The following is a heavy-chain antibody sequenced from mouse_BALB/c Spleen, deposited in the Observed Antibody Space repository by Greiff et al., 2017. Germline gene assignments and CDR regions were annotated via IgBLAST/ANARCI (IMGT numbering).Heavy chain of an antibody. CDR2: ISDGGSYT. D-gene: IGHD4-1*01. J-gene: IGHJ3*01. CDR3: AIDLTGFSWFAY. V-gene: IGHV5-4*02. Sequence: EVKLVESGGGLVKPGGSLKLSCAASGFTFSDYYMYWVRQTPEKRLEWVATISDGGSYTYYPDSVKGRFTISRDNAKNNLYLQMSSLKSEDTAMYYCAIDLTGFSWFAYWGQGTLVTVSA. CDR1: GFTFSDYY.